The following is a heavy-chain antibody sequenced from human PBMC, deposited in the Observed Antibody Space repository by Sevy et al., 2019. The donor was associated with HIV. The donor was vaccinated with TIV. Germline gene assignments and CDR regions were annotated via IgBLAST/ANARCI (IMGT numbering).Heavy chain of an antibody. V-gene: IGHV3-15*01. J-gene: IGHJ6*02. Sequence: GGSLRLSCAASGFAFTRPWMSWVRQAPGKGLEWVGRIKSKIDGGTIDYAAPVKGRFTISRDDSKNTLYLQMNSLKTEDTAVYYCSTDPIIVLLVTDGMDVWGQGTTVTVSS. CDR1: GFAFTRPW. CDR3: STDPIIVLLVTDGMDV. D-gene: IGHD2-8*02. CDR2: IKSKIDGGTI.